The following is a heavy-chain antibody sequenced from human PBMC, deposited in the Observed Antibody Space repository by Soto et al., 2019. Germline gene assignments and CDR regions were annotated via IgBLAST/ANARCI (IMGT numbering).Heavy chain of an antibody. CDR2: ISGSGDST. CDR1: GFTFSSYA. V-gene: IGHV3-23*01. Sequence: EVQLLESGGGLVQPGGSLRLSCAASGFTFSSYAMSWVRQAPGKGLEWVSAISGSGDSTYDADSVKGRFTISRDNSKNTMYLQMNSLRAEDTAVYYCAKGIYSYGYNSFDYWSQGTLVTVSS. CDR3: AKGIYSYGYNSFDY. D-gene: IGHD5-18*01. J-gene: IGHJ4*02.